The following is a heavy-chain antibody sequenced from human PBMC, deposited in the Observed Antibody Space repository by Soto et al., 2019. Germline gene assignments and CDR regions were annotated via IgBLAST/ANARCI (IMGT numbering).Heavy chain of an antibody. CDR1: GFSLSTDGMC. CDR2: IDWDDDK. CDR3: ARILKVRLYSYADYYYYGMDV. D-gene: IGHD5-18*01. V-gene: IGHV2-70*11. J-gene: IGHJ6*02. Sequence: SGPTLVNPTQTLSLTCIFSGFSLSTDGMCVHWIRQPPGKALEWLARIDWDDDKYYSTSLKTRLTISKDTSKNQVVLTMTNMDPVDTATYYCARILKVRLYSYADYYYYGMDVRAQGTTVTGSS.